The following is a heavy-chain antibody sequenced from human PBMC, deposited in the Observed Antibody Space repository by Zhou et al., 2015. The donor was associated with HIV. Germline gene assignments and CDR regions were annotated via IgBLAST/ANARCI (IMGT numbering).Heavy chain of an antibody. CDR1: GGTFNTYE. D-gene: IGHD7-27*01. CDR3: AREGWGSWYFDL. J-gene: IGHJ2*01. V-gene: IGHV1-69*06. CDR2: IVPYFGPA. Sequence: QVQLVQSGAEVKKPGSSVKVSCKASGGTFNTYEVSWVRQAPGQGLEWMGGIVPYFGPANYAQKFQGRATITADRSTNTVYMELSSLRSEDTAAYYCAREGWGSWYFDLWGRGTLVRVSS.